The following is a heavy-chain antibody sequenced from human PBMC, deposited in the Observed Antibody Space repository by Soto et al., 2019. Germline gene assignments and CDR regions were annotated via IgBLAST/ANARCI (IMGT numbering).Heavy chain of an antibody. CDR3: ARGGALQYSDGFVFPYYYYGMDV. V-gene: IGHV4-34*02. D-gene: IGHD5-18*01. Sequence: QVQLQQWGAGLLKPSETLSLTCAVYGGSFSGYYWSWIRQPPGKGLEWIGEINHSGSTNYNPSLKRRVTISVDTSKNQFSLKLRSVTAADTAVYYCARGGALQYSDGFVFPYYYYGMDVWGQGTTVTVSS. CDR2: INHSGST. J-gene: IGHJ6*02. CDR1: GGSFSGYY.